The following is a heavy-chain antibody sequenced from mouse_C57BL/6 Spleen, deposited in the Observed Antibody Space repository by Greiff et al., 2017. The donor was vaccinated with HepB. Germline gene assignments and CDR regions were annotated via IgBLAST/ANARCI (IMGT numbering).Heavy chain of an antibody. CDR3: ARHGSSPYYAMDY. V-gene: IGHV1-54*01. J-gene: IGHJ4*01. D-gene: IGHD1-1*01. CDR1: GYAFTNYL. CDR2: INPGSGGT. Sequence: QVQLQQSGAELVRPGTSVKVSCKASGYAFTNYLIEWVKQRPGQGLEWIGVINPGSGGTNYNEKFKGKATLTADKSSSTAYMQLSSLTSEDSAVYFCARHGSSPYYAMDYWGQGTSVTVSS.